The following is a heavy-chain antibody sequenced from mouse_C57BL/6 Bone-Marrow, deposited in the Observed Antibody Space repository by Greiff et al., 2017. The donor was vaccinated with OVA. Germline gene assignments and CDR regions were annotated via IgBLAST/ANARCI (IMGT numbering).Heavy chain of an antibody. CDR1: GYTFTSYG. Sequence: QVQLQQSGAELARPGASVKLSCKASGYTFTSYGISWVKQRTGQGLEWIGEIYPRSGNTYYNEKFKGKATLTADKSSSTAYMELRGLTSEDSAVYFCAPYYGSSPFDYWGQGTTLTVSS. CDR3: APYYGSSPFDY. D-gene: IGHD1-1*01. CDR2: IYPRSGNT. J-gene: IGHJ2*01. V-gene: IGHV1-81*01.